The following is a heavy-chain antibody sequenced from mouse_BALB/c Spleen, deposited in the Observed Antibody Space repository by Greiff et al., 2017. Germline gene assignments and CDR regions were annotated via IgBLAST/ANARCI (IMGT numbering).Heavy chain of an antibody. Sequence: QVQLQQPGAELVKPGASVKMSCKASGYTFTSYNMHWVKQTPGQGLEWIGAIYPGNGDTSYNQKFKGKATLTADKSSSTAYMQLSSLTSEDSAVYYGARRYGYDEDYWYLDDWGAGTAVTVSS. D-gene: IGHD2-14*01. V-gene: IGHV1-12*01. CDR1: GYTFTSYN. CDR3: ARRYGYDEDYWYLDD. J-gene: IGHJ1*01. CDR2: IYPGNGDT.